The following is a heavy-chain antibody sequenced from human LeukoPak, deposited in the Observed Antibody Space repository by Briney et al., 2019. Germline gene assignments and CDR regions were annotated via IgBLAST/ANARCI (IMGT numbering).Heavy chain of an antibody. CDR2: INPNSGGT. J-gene: IGHJ4*02. Sequence: ASVKVSCKASGYTFTGYYMHWVRQAPGQGLEWMGWINPNSGGTNYAQKFQGRVTMTRDTSISTAYMELSRLRSDDTAVYYCAREVDSGHFVSIAVAGGPDYWGQGTLVTVSS. D-gene: IGHD6-19*01. V-gene: IGHV1-2*02. CDR3: AREVDSGHFVSIAVAGGPDY. CDR1: GYTFTGYY.